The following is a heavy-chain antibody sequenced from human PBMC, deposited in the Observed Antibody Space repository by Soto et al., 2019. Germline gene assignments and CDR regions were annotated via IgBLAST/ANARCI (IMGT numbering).Heavy chain of an antibody. D-gene: IGHD2-15*01. Sequence: PGVSLRLSCAASGFPFSDYYMTCLRQAPGKGPECISYLSYGSSFTNYADSVEGRITISRDNAMNTLYLQMDSLRVEDTAVYYCARGLSSRILNYLDTWGQGVLVTVSS. CDR3: ARGLSSRILNYLDT. CDR1: GFPFSDYY. J-gene: IGHJ5*02. CDR2: LSYGSSFT. V-gene: IGHV3-11*06.